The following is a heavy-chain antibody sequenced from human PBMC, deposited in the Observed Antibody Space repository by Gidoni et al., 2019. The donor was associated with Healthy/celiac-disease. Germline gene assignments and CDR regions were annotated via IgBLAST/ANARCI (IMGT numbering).Heavy chain of an antibody. J-gene: IGHJ4*02. CDR1: GFTFSSYS. CDR3: ARVTNYYDSSGFDY. V-gene: IGHV3-21*01. CDR2: SSSSSSYI. Sequence: EVQLVESGGGLVKPGGSLRLSCAASGFTFSSYSMNWVRQAPGKGLEWVSSSSSSSSYIYYADSVKGRFTISRDNAKNSLYLQMNSLRAEDTAVYYCARVTNYYDSSGFDYWGQGTLVTVSS. D-gene: IGHD3-22*01.